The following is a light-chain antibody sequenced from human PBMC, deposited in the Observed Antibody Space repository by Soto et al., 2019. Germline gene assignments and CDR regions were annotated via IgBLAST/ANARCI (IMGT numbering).Light chain of an antibody. CDR3: QQLNSYPAIT. J-gene: IGKJ5*01. CDR2: AAS. Sequence: IQLTQSPSSLSASVGDRVTITCRASQGISSYLAWYQQKPGKAPKLLIYAASTLQSGVPSRFSGSGSATDFTLTISSLQPEDFVTYYCQQLNSYPAITFGQGTRLEIK. V-gene: IGKV1-9*01. CDR1: QGISSY.